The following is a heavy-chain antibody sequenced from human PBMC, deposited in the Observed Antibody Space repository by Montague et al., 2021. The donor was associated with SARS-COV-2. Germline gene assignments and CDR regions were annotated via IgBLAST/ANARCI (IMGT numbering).Heavy chain of an antibody. CDR3: ARDRLRYGRFDP. D-gene: IGHD5-12*01. Sequence: SETLSLTCTVSGGSIISTTSNSCLILPPPGNRLEWIGSIHYTATTYYTPPLKTRVTISEDTSKNQFSLRLRSVTAEDTAVYYCARDRLRYGRFDPWGQGTLVTVSS. J-gene: IGHJ5*02. CDR1: GGSIISTTSN. V-gene: IGHV4-39*01. CDR2: IHYTATT.